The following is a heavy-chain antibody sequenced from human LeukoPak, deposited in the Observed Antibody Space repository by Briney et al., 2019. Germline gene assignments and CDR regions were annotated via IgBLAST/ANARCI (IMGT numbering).Heavy chain of an antibody. CDR1: GVTFKNSW. CDR2: MDADVTNT. CDR3: VRGGWYLYNALDI. Sequence: GRSLRLSCVASGVTFKNSWMDWVRQAPGEGLVWVSRMDADVTNTHYVDSLKVRFTISRDSAKDTLYLQINRLPVQDTAVYYCVRGGWYLYNALDIWGQGTLVTVSS. D-gene: IGHD6-19*01. J-gene: IGHJ3*02. V-gene: IGHV3-74*01.